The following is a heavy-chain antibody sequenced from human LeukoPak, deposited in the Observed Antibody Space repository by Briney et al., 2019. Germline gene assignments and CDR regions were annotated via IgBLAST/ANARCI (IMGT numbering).Heavy chain of an antibody. D-gene: IGHD2-21*02. V-gene: IGHV4-39*01. CDR1: GDSIRKGDYH. CDR3: ARYALVTAISTFNWLDP. Sequence: PSETLSLTCSVSGDSIRKGDYHWGWIRRPPGKGLEWIGSVYHTGSTYHNPSLKSRVTISVDTSKTQFSLKLKFVTAADTAIYYCARYALVTAISTFNWLDPWGRGTLVTVSS. J-gene: IGHJ5*02. CDR2: VYHTGST.